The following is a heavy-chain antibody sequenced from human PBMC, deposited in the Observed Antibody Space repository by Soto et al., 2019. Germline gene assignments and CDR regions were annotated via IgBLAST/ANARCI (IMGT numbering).Heavy chain of an antibody. CDR2: INHSGST. CDR1: GGSFSGYY. Sequence: PSETLSLTCAVYGGSFSGYYWSWSRQPPGKGLEWIGEINHSGSTNYNPSLKSRVTISVDTSKNQFSLKLSSVTAADTAVYYCARFGYSGYDYYFDYWGQGTLVTVSS. J-gene: IGHJ4*01. V-gene: IGHV4-34*01. D-gene: IGHD5-12*01. CDR3: ARFGYSGYDYYFDY.